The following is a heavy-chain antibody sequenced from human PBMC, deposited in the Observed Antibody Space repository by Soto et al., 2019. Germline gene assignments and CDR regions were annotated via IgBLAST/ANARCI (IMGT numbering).Heavy chain of an antibody. J-gene: IGHJ5*02. D-gene: IGHD6-13*01. CDR1: GGSISSYY. CDR2: IYYSGST. Sequence: NPSETXSLTCTVSGGSISSYYWSWIRQPPGKGLEWIGYIYYSGSTNYNPSLKSRVTISVDTSKNQFSLKLSSVTAADTAVYYCARSLAAAGLYTWLDPWGQGTLVTVSS. CDR3: ARSLAAAGLYTWLDP. V-gene: IGHV4-59*01.